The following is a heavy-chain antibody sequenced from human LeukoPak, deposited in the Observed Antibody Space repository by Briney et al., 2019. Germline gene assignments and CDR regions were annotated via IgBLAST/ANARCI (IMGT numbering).Heavy chain of an antibody. Sequence: GGSLRLSCAASGFTLSNAWMNWVRQAPGKGLEWVSSISSSSSYIYYADSVKGRFTISRDNAKNSLYLQMNSLRAEDTAVYYCARGAYGSGSYGDNWFDPWGQGTLVTVSS. D-gene: IGHD3-10*01. V-gene: IGHV3-21*01. CDR2: ISSSSSYI. CDR3: ARGAYGSGSYGDNWFDP. J-gene: IGHJ5*02. CDR1: GFTLSNAW.